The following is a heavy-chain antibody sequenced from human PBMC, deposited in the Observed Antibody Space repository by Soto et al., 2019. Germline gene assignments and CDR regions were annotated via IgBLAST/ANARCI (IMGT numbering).Heavy chain of an antibody. V-gene: IGHV3-30*18. Sequence: GGSLRLSCAASGFTFSSYGMHWVRQAPGKGLEWVAVISYDGSNKYYADSVKGRFTISRDNSKNTLYLQMNSMRAEDTAVYYCAKDSRAGTTSTGDYWGQGTLVTVSS. J-gene: IGHJ4*02. D-gene: IGHD1-7*01. CDR3: AKDSRAGTTSTGDY. CDR1: GFTFSSYG. CDR2: ISYDGSNK.